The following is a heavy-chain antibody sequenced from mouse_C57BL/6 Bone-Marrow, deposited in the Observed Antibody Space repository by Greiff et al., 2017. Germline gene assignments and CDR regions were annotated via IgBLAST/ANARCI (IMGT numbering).Heavy chain of an antibody. Sequence: QVTLKESGPGILQPSQTLSLTCSFSGFSLSTFGMGVGWLRHPPGQGLEWLVHIWWGDDKYNNPAMKSRGTVSKDTSKNQVFLKIANVDTADNATYSCSRVRGEAMYCWGQGTSVTVSS. CDR2: IWWGDDK. J-gene: IGHJ4*01. CDR3: SRVRGEAMYC. CDR1: GFSLSTFGMG. V-gene: IGHV8-8*01.